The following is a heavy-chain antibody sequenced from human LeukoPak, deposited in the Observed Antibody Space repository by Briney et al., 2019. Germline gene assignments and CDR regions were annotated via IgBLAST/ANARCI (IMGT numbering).Heavy chain of an antibody. J-gene: IGHJ4*02. CDR2: ISGGGGIT. V-gene: IGHV3-23*01. CDR3: ALYYDSSGYHPQPFDY. CDR1: GFTFSSYG. D-gene: IGHD3-22*01. Sequence: GGSLRLSCAASGFTFSSYGMHWVRQAPGKGLEWVSAISGGGGITYYADSVKGRFTISRDNSKNTLYLQMNSLRAEDTAVYYCALYYDSSGYHPQPFDYWGQGTLVTVSS.